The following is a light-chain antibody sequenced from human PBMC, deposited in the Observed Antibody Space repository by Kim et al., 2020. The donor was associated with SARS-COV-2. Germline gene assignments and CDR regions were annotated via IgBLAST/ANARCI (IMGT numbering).Light chain of an antibody. CDR1: SLRSYY. CDR2: GKN. Sequence: VALGQKGRITCQGDSLRSYYASWYQQKPGQAPVLGIYGKNNRPSGIPDRFSGSSSGNTASLTITGAQAEDEADYYCNSRDSSGNRVFGGGTQLTVL. J-gene: IGLJ3*02. CDR3: NSRDSSGNRV. V-gene: IGLV3-19*01.